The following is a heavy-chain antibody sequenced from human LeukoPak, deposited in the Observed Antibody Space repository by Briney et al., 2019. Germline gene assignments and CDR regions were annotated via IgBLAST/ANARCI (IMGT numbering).Heavy chain of an antibody. D-gene: IGHD5-18*01. CDR2: ISRSGSTK. Sequence: GGSLRLSCAASGFTFSDYNMRWIRQAPGKGLEWVSSISRSGSTKYYADSVKGRFTISRDNAKNSLFLQMNSLRAEDTAVYYCARDERDGGDTAMLGANNWFDPWGQGTLVTVSS. CDR1: GFTFSDYN. V-gene: IGHV3-11*01. J-gene: IGHJ5*02. CDR3: ARDERDGGDTAMLGANNWFDP.